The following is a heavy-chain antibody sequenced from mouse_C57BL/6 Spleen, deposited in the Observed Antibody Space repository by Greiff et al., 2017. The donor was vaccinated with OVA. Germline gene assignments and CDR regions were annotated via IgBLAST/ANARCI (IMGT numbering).Heavy chain of an antibody. CDR1: GYSITSGYY. CDR3: ASGYGSAMDY. J-gene: IGHJ4*01. D-gene: IGHD1-1*01. CDR2: ISYDGSN. Sequence: EVKLMESGPGLVKPSQSLSLTCSVTGYSITSGYYWNWIRQFPGNKLEWMGYISYDGSNNYNPSLKNRISITRDTSKNQFFLKLNSVTTEDTATYYCASGYGSAMDYWGQGTSVTVSS. V-gene: IGHV3-6*01.